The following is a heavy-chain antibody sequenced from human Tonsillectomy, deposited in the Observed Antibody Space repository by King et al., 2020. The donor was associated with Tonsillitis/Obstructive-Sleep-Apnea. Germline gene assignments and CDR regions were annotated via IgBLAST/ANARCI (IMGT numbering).Heavy chain of an antibody. D-gene: IGHD2-21*01. CDR1: GYTFTTYA. Sequence: QLVQSGAEVKKPGASVKVSCKASGYTFTTYAMHWVRQAPGQRLEWMGWINAGNGNTKYSQKFQGRVTITRDTSATTAYMERSSLRSEDTAVYYCARDDSDAFDIWGQGTMVTVSS. V-gene: IGHV1-3*01. CDR2: INAGNGNT. J-gene: IGHJ3*02. CDR3: ARDDSDAFDI.